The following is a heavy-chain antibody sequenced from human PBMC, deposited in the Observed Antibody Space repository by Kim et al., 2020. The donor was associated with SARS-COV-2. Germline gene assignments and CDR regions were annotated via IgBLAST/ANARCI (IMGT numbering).Heavy chain of an antibody. J-gene: IGHJ4*02. D-gene: IGHD6-19*01. CDR3: ARRQFRSGWYYFDY. Sequence: YADSVKGRFTISRDHTKNTLYLQMNSLRAEDTAVYYCARRQFRSGWYYFDYWGQGTLVTVSS. V-gene: IGHV3-74*01.